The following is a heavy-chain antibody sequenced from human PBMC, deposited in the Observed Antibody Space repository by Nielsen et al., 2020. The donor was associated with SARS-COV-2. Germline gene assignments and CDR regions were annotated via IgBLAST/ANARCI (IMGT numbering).Heavy chain of an antibody. CDR1: GFTFSSYA. CDR3: AKAFRSSDWLRAAIDY. J-gene: IGHJ4*02. CDR2: ISASGGRT. D-gene: IGHD3-9*01. V-gene: IGHV3-23*01. Sequence: GESLKISCAASGFTFSSYAMSWVRQAPGKGLEWVSAISASGGRTHYADSVEGRFTISRDNSKNTLYLQMNSLRAEDTAVYYCAKAFRSSDWLRAAIDYWGQGTLVTVSS.